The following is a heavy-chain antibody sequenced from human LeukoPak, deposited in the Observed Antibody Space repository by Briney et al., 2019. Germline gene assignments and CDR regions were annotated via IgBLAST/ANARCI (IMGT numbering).Heavy chain of an antibody. V-gene: IGHV3-23*01. D-gene: IGHD6-13*01. J-gene: IGHJ4*02. CDR1: GFTFSSYA. Sequence: PGGSLRLSCAASGFTFSSYAMSWVRQAPGKGLEWVSAISGSGGSTYYADSVKGRFTISRDNAKNSLYLQMNSLRAEDTAVYYCARGGASSWYVIDYWGQGTLVTVSS. CDR3: ARGGASSWYVIDY. CDR2: ISGSGGST.